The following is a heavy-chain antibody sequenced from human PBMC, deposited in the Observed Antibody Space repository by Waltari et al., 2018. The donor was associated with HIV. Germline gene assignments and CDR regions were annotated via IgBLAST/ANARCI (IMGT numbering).Heavy chain of an antibody. V-gene: IGHV3-66*02. J-gene: IGHJ4*02. CDR2: LYSGGNT. CDR3: YSSGYYGPDY. Sequence: EVKFVESGGGLVQPGGSLRLSCAASGFIVSSNYMSWVRQAPGKGLEWVSVLYSGGNTYYTDSVKGRFTISRDNSKNTLYLQMNSLRTEDTALYYCYSSGYYGPDYWGQGTLVTVSS. D-gene: IGHD3-22*01. CDR1: GFIVSSNY.